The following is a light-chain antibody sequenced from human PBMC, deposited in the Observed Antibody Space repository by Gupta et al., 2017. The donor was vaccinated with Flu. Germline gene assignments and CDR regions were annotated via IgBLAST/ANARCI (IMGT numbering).Light chain of an antibody. Sequence: NFILTHLHSVSESPGKTVTISCTRSSGNSASNYVQWYQQRPGSPPTTVIDEDNQRPSGVPDRLAGFIDSSSNTAALTISGVKTEDDANYYCKSYGSSSLVFGGGTKLTVL. V-gene: IGLV6-57*01. CDR3: KSYGSSSLV. J-gene: IGLJ2*01. CDR2: EDN. CDR1: SGNSASNY.